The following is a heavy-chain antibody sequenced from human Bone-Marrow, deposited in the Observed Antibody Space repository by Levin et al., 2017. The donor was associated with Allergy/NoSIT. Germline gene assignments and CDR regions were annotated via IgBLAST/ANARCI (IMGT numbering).Heavy chain of an antibody. CDR3: AKSNDAYASGSPY. V-gene: IGHV1-69*02. D-gene: IGHD3-10*01. CDR2: IIPILNLA. Sequence: GASVKVSCKASGGTFGSSTITWVRQAPGQGLEWMGRIIPILNLANYAQNFQGRVTITADKSTTTAYMELNSLRSDDTAIYYCAKSNDAYASGSPYWGQGTLVTVSS. CDR1: GGTFGSST. J-gene: IGHJ4*02.